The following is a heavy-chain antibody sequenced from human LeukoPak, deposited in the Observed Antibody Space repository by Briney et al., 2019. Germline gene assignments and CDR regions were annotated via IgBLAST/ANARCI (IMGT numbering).Heavy chain of an antibody. CDR2: IFYTGST. Sequence: SCKASGYTFTSYGISWIRQPPGKGLEWIGYIFYTGSTNYNPSLKSRVTISVLTSKNRFSLKLSSVTAADTAVYYCATLTGGDDAFDIWGQGTMVTVSS. J-gene: IGHJ3*02. V-gene: IGHV4-59*01. D-gene: IGHD4-23*01. CDR3: ATLTGGDDAFDI. CDR1: GYTFTSYG.